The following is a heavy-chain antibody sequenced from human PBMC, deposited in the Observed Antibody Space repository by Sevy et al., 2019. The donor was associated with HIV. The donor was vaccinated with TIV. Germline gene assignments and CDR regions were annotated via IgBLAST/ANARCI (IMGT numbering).Heavy chain of an antibody. CDR1: GFTFNIFS. CDR3: GRGGGYPDQGMDV. J-gene: IGHJ6*02. CDR2: ISSSTI. V-gene: IGHV3-48*01. D-gene: IGHD3-16*02. Sequence: GGSLRLSCAPSGFTFNIFSINWVRQAPGKGLEWVSYISSSTIYYADSVKGRFTISRDNAKNSLSLQMNSLRAEDTAVYYWGRGGGYPDQGMDVGGQGTTVTVSS.